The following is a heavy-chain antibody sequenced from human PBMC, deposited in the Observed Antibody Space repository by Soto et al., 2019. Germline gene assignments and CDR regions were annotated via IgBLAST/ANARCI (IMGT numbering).Heavy chain of an antibody. CDR2: IIPIFGTA. CDR3: ARAPDSSGSNAFDI. D-gene: IGHD3-22*01. CDR1: GGTFSSYA. V-gene: IGHV1-69*13. J-gene: IGHJ3*02. Sequence: SVKVSCKASGGTFSSYAISWVRQAPGQGLVWMGGIIPIFGTANYAQKFQGRVTITADESTSTAYMELSSLRSEDTAVYYCARAPDSSGSNAFDIWGQGTMVTVSS.